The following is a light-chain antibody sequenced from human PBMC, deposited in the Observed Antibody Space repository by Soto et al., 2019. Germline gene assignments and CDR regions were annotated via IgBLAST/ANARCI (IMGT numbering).Light chain of an antibody. CDR3: QQSYSNQWT. CDR1: QSISSY. J-gene: IGKJ1*01. CDR2: AAS. Sequence: DIQMTQSTSSVSASLGDRATITSRASQSISSYLNWYQQKTGQAPKILIYAASSLQSGVPSRFSGSGSGTDFTLPISSLQPEDVATDYCQQSYSNQWTFGQGTKVDIK. V-gene: IGKV1-39*01.